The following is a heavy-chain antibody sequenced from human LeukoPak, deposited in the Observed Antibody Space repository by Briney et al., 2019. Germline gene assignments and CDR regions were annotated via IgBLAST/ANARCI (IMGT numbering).Heavy chain of an antibody. V-gene: IGHV1-18*01. J-gene: IGHJ5*02. CDR2: ISAYNGNT. CDR3: ARLSYDILTGYSDDP. Sequence: GASVKVSCKASGYTFTSYGISWVRQAPGQGLEWMGWISAYNGNTNYAQKLQGRVTMTTDTSTSTAYMELRSLRSDDTAVYYCARLSYDILTGYSDDPWGQGTLVTVSS. D-gene: IGHD3-9*01. CDR1: GYTFTSYG.